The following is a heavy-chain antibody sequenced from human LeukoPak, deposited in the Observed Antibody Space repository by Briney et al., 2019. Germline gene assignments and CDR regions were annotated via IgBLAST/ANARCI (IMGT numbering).Heavy chain of an antibody. V-gene: IGHV3-23*01. CDR3: AKTGAYYDISPSPRFDP. CDR1: GFTFSSYA. Sequence: GGSLRLSCAASGFTFSSYAMSWVRQAPGKGLEWVSTISGSGDATYYADSVKGRFTTPRDNSKNTLYLQMNSLRAEDTAVYYCAKTGAYYDISPSPRFDPWGQGTLVTVSS. J-gene: IGHJ5*02. D-gene: IGHD3-9*01. CDR2: ISGSGDAT.